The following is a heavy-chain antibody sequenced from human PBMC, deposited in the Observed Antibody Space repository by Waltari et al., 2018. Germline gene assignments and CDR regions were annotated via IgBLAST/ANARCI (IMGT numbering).Heavy chain of an antibody. Sequence: QVQLQESGPGLVKPSETLSLTCAVSGYSISSGYYWGWIRQRPGKVLEWIGSIYYSGRTSDNPSLKSRVTLSIGTSNSQFSLNLHSVTAADTAVYYCVRAPYPAPYGARYYGFDYWGQGTLVSVSS. J-gene: IGHJ4*02. CDR3: VRAPYPAPYGARYYGFDY. D-gene: IGHD1-26*01. CDR1: GYSISSGYY. CDR2: IYYSGRT. V-gene: IGHV4-38-2*01.